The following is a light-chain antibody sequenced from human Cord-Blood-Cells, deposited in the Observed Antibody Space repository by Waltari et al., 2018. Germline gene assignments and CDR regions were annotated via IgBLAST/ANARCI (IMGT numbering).Light chain of an antibody. CDR3: QSADSSGTYVV. CDR2: KDS. CDR1: ALPKPS. J-gene: IGLJ2*01. V-gene: IGLV3-25*02. Sequence: SYELTQPPSVSVSPGQTARITCSGDALPKPSAYWYQQKPGQAPVLVIYKDSERPSGIPERFSGSSSGKTVTLTISGVQAEDEADYYCQSADSSGTYVVFGGGTKLTVL.